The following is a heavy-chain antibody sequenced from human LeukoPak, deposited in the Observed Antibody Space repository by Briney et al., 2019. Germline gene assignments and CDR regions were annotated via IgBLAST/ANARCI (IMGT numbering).Heavy chain of an antibody. CDR3: AGHAAISAAGTAPFDN. Sequence: SETLSLTCTVSGGSINNYYWSWIRQPPGKGLDWIGYIYRGSTKYNPSLKSRLTISMDTSQNQISLTLSSVTAADTAVYYCAGHAAISAAGTAPFDNWGQGSLVTVSP. D-gene: IGHD6-13*01. V-gene: IGHV4-59*08. CDR2: IYRGST. CDR1: GGSINNYY. J-gene: IGHJ4*02.